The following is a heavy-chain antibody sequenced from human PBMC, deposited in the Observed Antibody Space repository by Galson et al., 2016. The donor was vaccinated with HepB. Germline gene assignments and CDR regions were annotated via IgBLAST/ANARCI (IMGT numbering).Heavy chain of an antibody. Sequence: SVKVSCKASAYSLSDFYMHWVRQAPGRGLEWMGWINPKSGDTKSAQNFQGRVTMTRDTSINTAYMELNRLTSDDTAIYYCAREGDYVTGGYLDHWGQGTLVTVSS. CDR2: INPKSGDT. CDR1: AYSLSDFY. D-gene: IGHD3-16*01. V-gene: IGHV1-2*02. J-gene: IGHJ4*02. CDR3: AREGDYVTGGYLDH.